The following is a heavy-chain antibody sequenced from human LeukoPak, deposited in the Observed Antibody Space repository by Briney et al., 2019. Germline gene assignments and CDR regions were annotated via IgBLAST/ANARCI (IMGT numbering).Heavy chain of an antibody. CDR2: ISGSGGST. CDR3: ARGLIGGNSFLFDY. CDR1: GFTFSSYA. J-gene: IGHJ4*02. V-gene: IGHV3-23*01. Sequence: GGSLRLSCAASGFTFSSYAMSWARQAPGKGLEWVSAISGSGGSTYYADSVKGRFTISRDNSKNTLYLQMNSLRAEDTAVYYCARGLIGGNSFLFDYWGQGTLVTVSS. D-gene: IGHD4-23*01.